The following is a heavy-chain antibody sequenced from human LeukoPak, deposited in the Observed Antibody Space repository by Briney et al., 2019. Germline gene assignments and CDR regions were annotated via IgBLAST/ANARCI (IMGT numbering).Heavy chain of an antibody. CDR3: ARGPHKRTYDRDNWFDP. V-gene: IGHV1-46*01. CDR2: INPSSGTT. CDR1: GYTFTSYA. J-gene: IGHJ5*02. D-gene: IGHD3-3*01. Sequence: GASVKVSCKASGYTFTSYAMNWVRQAPGQGLEWMGIINPSSGTTNYAQRFQGRVTMTRDMSTSTVYMELSSLRSEDTAVYYCARGPHKRTYDRDNWFDPWGQGTLVTVSS.